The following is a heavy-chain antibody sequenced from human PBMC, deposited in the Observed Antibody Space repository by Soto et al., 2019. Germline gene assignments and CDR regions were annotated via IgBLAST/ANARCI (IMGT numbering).Heavy chain of an antibody. CDR2: ISAYNGNT. CDR3: ARSWGAAGTDYCGMDV. D-gene: IGHD6-13*01. CDR1: GYTFPSYG. J-gene: IGHJ6*02. Sequence: QVQLVQSGAEVKKPGASVQVSCKASGYTFPSYGISWVRQAPGQRLEWMGWISAYNGNTNYAQKLQGRVTMTTDTSTSTAYMELRSLRSDDTAVYYCARSWGAAGTDYCGMDVWCQGTTVTVSS. V-gene: IGHV1-18*01.